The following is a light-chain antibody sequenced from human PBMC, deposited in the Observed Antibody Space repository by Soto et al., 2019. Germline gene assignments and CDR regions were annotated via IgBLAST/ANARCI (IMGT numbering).Light chain of an antibody. CDR2: DVF. V-gene: IGKV1-5*01. CDR1: QRITYW. CDR3: QQYHSFSFT. Sequence: DIQMTQSPSSLSASVGDRVTITCRASQRITYWLAWYQQKPGRAPKLLIYDVFNLQSGVPSRFSGSGSGTEFTLTISSLQPDDSATYYCQQYHSFSFTFGQGTKVDIK. J-gene: IGKJ2*01.